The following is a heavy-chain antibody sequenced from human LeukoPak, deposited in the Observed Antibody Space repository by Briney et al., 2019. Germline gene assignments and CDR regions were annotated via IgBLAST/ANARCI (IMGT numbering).Heavy chain of an antibody. Sequence: PGGSLRLSCAASGFTFSSYAMSWVRQALGKGLEWVSAISGSGGSTYYADSVKGRFTISRDNSKNTLYLQMNSLRAEDTAVYYCAKDHGSGSSNWFDPWGQGTLVTVSS. J-gene: IGHJ5*02. CDR2: ISGSGGST. CDR1: GFTFSSYA. CDR3: AKDHGSGSSNWFDP. D-gene: IGHD3-10*01. V-gene: IGHV3-23*01.